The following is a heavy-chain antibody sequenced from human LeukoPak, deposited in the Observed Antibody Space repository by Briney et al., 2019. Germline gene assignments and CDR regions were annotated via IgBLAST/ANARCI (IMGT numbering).Heavy chain of an antibody. CDR1: GFTFSSYS. V-gene: IGHV3-23*01. J-gene: IGHJ4*02. CDR2: ISETGRST. D-gene: IGHD5-18*01. CDR3: AKDRGYSYGISEY. Sequence: GGSLRLSCAASGFTFSSYSMNWVRQAPGKGLEWVSTISETGRSTYYADSVKGQFTISRDNSKNTLYLQMNSLRAEDTAVYYCAKDRGYSYGISEYWGQGTLVTVSS.